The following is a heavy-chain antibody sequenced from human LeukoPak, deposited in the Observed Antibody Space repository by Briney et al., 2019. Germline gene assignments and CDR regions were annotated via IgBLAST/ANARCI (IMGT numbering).Heavy chain of an antibody. J-gene: IGHJ4*02. CDR2: VNPNSGNT. Sequence: ASVKVSCKASGYTFTSYDINWVRQATGQGLEWMGWVNPNSGNTGYAQKFQGRVTITRNTSISTAYMELSSLRSEDTAVYYCARASRTGDIVNYWGQGTLVTVSS. V-gene: IGHV1-8*03. D-gene: IGHD2-15*01. CDR3: ARASRTGDIVNY. CDR1: GYTFTSYD.